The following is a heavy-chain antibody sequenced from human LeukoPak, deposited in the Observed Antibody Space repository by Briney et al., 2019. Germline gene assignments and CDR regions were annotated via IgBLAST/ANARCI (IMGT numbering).Heavy chain of an antibody. Sequence: PSETLSLTCTVSGGSISSSSYYWGWIRQPPGKGLEWIGSIYYGGSTYYNPSLKSRVTISVDTSKNQFSLKLSSVTAADTAVYYCARHRGFHDYGDYWPDFFDYWGQGTLVTVSS. D-gene: IGHD4-17*01. CDR3: ARHRGFHDYGDYWPDFFDY. V-gene: IGHV4-39*01. CDR2: IYYGGST. CDR1: GGSISSSSYY. J-gene: IGHJ4*02.